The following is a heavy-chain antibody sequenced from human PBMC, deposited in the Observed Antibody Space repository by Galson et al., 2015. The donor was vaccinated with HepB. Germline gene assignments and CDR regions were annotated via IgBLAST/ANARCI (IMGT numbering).Heavy chain of an antibody. CDR2: ISGNGDST. CDR3: AKGYGLFDS. V-gene: IGHV3-23*01. D-gene: IGHD3-16*01. J-gene: IGHJ5*01. CDR1: GFAFQSHA. Sequence: SLRLSCAASGFAFQSHAMSWVRQAPGKGLEWISGISGNGDSTFYAVAVKGRLTVSRDNSKNMLYLQMDSLTAEDTGLYFCAKGYGLFDSWAQGILVTVSS.